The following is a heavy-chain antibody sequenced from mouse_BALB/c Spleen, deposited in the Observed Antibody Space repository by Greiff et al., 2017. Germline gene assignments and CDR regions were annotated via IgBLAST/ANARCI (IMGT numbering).Heavy chain of an antibody. Sequence: EVQLQESGPELVKPGASVKMSCKASGYTFTSYVMHWVKQKPGQGLEWIGYINPYNDGTKYNEKFKGKATLTSDKSSSTAYMELSSLTSEDSAVYYCARSSYYYAMDYWGQGTSVTVSS. V-gene: IGHV1-14*01. CDR2: INPYNDGT. CDR1: GYTFTSYV. CDR3: ARSSYYYAMDY. J-gene: IGHJ4*01.